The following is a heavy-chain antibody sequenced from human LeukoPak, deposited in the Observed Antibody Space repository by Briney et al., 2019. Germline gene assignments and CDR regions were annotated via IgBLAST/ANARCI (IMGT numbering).Heavy chain of an antibody. J-gene: IGHJ4*02. D-gene: IGHD3-9*01. CDR2: IKTDGSAT. CDR3: VRNLPGTGY. CDR1: GFTFSNFW. V-gene: IGHV3-7*01. Sequence: GGSLRLSCAASGFTFSNFWISWVRQAPGKGPEWVANIKTDGSATYYADSVKGRFTISRDNAKNSLYLEINSLRVEDTAVYYCVRNLPGTGYGGQGTRVTVS.